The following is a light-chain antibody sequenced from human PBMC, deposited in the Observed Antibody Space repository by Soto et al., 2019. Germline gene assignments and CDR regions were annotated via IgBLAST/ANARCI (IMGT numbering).Light chain of an antibody. Sequence: QSVLTQPPSASGTPGQRVTISCSGSSSNIGSNTVNWYQQLPGTAPKLLIYSNNRRPSGVPDRFSGSRSGTSASLAISGLQSEDEGDYYCAAWDDSLNGRGVFGGGTKLTVL. CDR3: AAWDDSLNGRGV. CDR1: SSNIGSNT. CDR2: SNN. J-gene: IGLJ3*02. V-gene: IGLV1-44*01.